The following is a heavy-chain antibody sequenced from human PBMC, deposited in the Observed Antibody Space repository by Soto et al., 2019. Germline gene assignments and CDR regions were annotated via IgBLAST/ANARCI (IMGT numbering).Heavy chain of an antibody. CDR1: GFTFSSYD. V-gene: IGHV3-13*01. D-gene: IGHD2-2*01. Sequence: GGSLRLSCAASGFTFSSYDMHWVRQATGKGLEWVSAIGTAGDTYYPGSVKGRFTISRENAKNSLYLQMNSLRAGDTAVYYCARALKGYCSSTSCYRRYYYYMDVWGKGTPVTVS. CDR3: ARALKGYCSSTSCYRRYYYYMDV. CDR2: IGTAGDT. J-gene: IGHJ6*03.